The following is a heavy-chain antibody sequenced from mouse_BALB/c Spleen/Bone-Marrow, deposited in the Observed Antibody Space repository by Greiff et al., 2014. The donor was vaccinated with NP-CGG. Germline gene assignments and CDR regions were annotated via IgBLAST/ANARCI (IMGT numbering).Heavy chain of an antibody. CDR1: GFNIKDTY. Sequence: EVMLVESGAELVKPGASVKLSCTASGFNIKDTYMHWVKQRPEQGLEWIGRIDPANGNAKYDPKFQGKATITADTSSNTAYLQPSSLTSEDTAVYYCARYRLGTYFDFWGQGTTLTVSS. CDR2: IDPANGNA. CDR3: ARYRLGTYFDF. J-gene: IGHJ2*01. V-gene: IGHV14-3*02. D-gene: IGHD2-14*01.